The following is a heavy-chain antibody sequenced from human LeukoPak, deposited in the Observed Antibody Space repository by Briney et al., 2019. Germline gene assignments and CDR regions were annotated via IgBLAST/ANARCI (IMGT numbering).Heavy chain of an antibody. Sequence: GASVKVSCKASGYTFTSYDINWVRQATGQGLEWMGWMNPNSGNTGYAQKFQGRVTITRNTSISTAYMELSSLRSEDTAVYYCARGPSIVVVPAAGPYYYYYYMDVWGKGTTVTVSS. CDR2: MNPNSGNT. CDR3: ARGPSIVVVPAAGPYYYYYYMDV. D-gene: IGHD2-2*01. CDR1: GYTFTSYD. V-gene: IGHV1-8*03. J-gene: IGHJ6*03.